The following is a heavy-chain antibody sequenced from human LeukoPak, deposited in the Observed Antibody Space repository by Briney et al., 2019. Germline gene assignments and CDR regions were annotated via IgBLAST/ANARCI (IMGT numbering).Heavy chain of an antibody. J-gene: IGHJ4*02. V-gene: IGHV1-18*01. CDR1: RYTLTSYG. D-gene: IGHD3-22*01. CDR2: ICAYNGNT. Sequence: AAVKVSCKASRYTLTSYGISWVRQAPGQGLEWMGWICAYNGNTNYAQKLQGRVTMTTDTSTSTAYMELRSLRSDDTAVYYCARGPDYYYDSSGYYWALDYWGQGTLVTVSS. CDR3: ARGPDYYYDSSGYYWALDY.